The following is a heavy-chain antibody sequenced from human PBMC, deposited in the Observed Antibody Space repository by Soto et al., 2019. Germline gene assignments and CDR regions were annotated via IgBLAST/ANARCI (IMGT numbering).Heavy chain of an antibody. J-gene: IGHJ5*02. CDR3: ARGQLYCSGGSCHNWFDP. CDR1: DGSISSGEYY. V-gene: IGHV4-30-4*01. Sequence: QVQLQESGPGLEEPSQTLSLTCSVSDGSISSGEYYWSWIRQPPGKGLEWIGYIYYSGSTHYNPSLKSRVSISRHTSKNQFSLKLGSVTAADTAVYYCARGQLYCSGGSCHNWFDPWGQGTLVTVSS. CDR2: IYYSGST. D-gene: IGHD2-15*01.